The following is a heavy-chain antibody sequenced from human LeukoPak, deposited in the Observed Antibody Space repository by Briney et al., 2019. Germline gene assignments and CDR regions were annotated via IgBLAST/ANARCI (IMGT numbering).Heavy chain of an antibody. D-gene: IGHD6-13*01. Sequence: SETLSLTCTISGGSISSYYWSWIRQPAGKGLEWIGRIYTSGSTNYNPSLKSRVTMSVDTSKNQFSLKLSSVTAADTAVYYCAKYSSRSGMDVWGQGTTVTVSS. J-gene: IGHJ6*02. CDR2: IYTSGST. CDR1: GGSISSYY. V-gene: IGHV4-4*07. CDR3: AKYSSRSGMDV.